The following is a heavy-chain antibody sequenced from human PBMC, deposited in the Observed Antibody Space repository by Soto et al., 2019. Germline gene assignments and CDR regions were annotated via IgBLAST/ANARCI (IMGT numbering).Heavy chain of an antibody. D-gene: IGHD2-2*01. CDR1: GGTFSSYA. J-gene: IGHJ6*02. Sequence: QVQLVQSGAEVKKPGSSVKVSCKASGGTFSSYAISWVRQAPGQGLEWMGGIIPISDTTNYAQKFQGRVTITADESTRTGYMELGSLRSEDTAVYYCARSQGSSTSLEIYYYYYYGMDVWGQGTTVTVSS. V-gene: IGHV1-69*01. CDR3: ARSQGSSTSLEIYYYYYYGMDV. CDR2: IIPISDTT.